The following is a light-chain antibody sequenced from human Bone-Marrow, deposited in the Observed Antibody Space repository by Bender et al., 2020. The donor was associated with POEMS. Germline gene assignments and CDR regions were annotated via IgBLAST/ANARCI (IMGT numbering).Light chain of an antibody. CDR1: ALPKKY. Sequence: YQLTQPPSVSVSPGQTAIISCSGDALPKKYAYWYQQKSGQAPVLVIYEDNKRPFGIPERFSGSSSGTMAALIISGAQVEDEADYYCFSTDSSDNHRVFGGGTKLTVL. V-gene: IGLV3-10*01. CDR3: FSTDSSDNHRV. CDR2: EDN. J-gene: IGLJ3*02.